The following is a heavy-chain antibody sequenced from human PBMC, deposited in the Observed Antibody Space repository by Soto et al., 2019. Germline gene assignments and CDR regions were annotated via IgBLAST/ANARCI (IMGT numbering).Heavy chain of an antibody. Sequence: ASVKVYFKASGYPFTSYAMHLGRQAPGQRLEWMGWINACNGNTKYSQKFQVRVTITRDTSASTAYMELSSLRSEDTAVYYCARVVYYYDSSGYYPFDYWGQGTLVTVSS. D-gene: IGHD3-22*01. CDR1: GYPFTSYA. CDR3: ARVVYYYDSSGYYPFDY. CDR2: INACNGNT. J-gene: IGHJ4*02. V-gene: IGHV1-3*01.